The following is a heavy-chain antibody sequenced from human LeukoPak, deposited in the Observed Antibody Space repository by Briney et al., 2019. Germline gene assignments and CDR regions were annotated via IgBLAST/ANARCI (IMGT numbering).Heavy chain of an antibody. CDR1: GFTFSSYA. CDR2: ISGSGGST. V-gene: IGHV3-23*01. CDR3: AKDQRLVYCSGGSCYSDY. J-gene: IGHJ4*02. Sequence: GGSLRLSCAASGFTFSSYAMSWVRQAPGKGLEWVSAISGSGGSTYYADSVKGRFTISRDNSKNTLYLQMNSLRAEDTAVYYCAKDQRLVYCSGGSCYSDYWGQGTLVTVSS. D-gene: IGHD2-15*01.